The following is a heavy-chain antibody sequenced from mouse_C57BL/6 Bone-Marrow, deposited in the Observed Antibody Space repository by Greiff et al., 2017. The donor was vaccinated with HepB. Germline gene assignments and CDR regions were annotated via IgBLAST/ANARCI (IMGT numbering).Heavy chain of an antibody. V-gene: IGHV1-22*01. CDR2: INPNNGGT. CDR3: ARDYYGSSPMDY. D-gene: IGHD1-1*01. CDR1: GYTFTDYN. J-gene: IGHJ4*01. Sequence: VQLQQSGPELVKPGASVKMSCKASGYTFTDYNMHWVKQSHGKSLEWIGYINPNNGGTSYNQKFKGKATLTVNKSSSTAYMELRSLTSEDSAVYYCARDYYGSSPMDYWGQGTSVTVSS.